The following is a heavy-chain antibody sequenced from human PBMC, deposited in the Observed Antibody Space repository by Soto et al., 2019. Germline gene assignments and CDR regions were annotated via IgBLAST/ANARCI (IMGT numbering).Heavy chain of an antibody. Sequence: QGQLVQSGAEVKKPGASVKVSCKASGYTFTSYGIRWVRQAPGQGLEWMGWIRAYNGNSNYAKKLQGRVTITTDTATSTAYMELRSLRSDVTAVYYCASDSAAPREWGQGTLVTVSS. V-gene: IGHV1-18*01. CDR1: GYTFTSYG. CDR2: IRAYNGNS. CDR3: ASDSAAPRE. J-gene: IGHJ4*02.